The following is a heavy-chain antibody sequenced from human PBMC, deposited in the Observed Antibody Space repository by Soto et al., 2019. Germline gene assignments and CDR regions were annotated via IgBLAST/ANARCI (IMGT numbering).Heavy chain of an antibody. Sequence: QVQLVESGGGVVQPGRSLRLSCAASGFTFSSYGMHWVRQAPGKGLEWVAVISYDGSNKYYADSVKGRFTISRDNSKNTLDLQMNSLRAEDTAVYYCAKDLGTAELRYYYYGMDVWGQGTTVTVSS. CDR1: GFTFSSYG. V-gene: IGHV3-30*18. D-gene: IGHD1-26*01. CDR3: AKDLGTAELRYYYYGMDV. CDR2: ISYDGSNK. J-gene: IGHJ6*02.